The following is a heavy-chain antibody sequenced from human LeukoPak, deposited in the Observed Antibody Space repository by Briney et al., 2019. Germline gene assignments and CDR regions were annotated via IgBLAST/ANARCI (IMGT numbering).Heavy chain of an antibody. CDR2: INSDGSST. CDR3: AKPLQDILTGYYAY. Sequence: PGGSLRLSCAASGFTFSSYWMHWVRQAPGKGLVWVSRINSDGSSTSYADSVKGRFTISRDNTKNTLYLQMNSLRAEDTAVYYCAKPLQDILTGYYAYWGQGTLVTVSS. CDR1: GFTFSSYW. D-gene: IGHD3-9*01. V-gene: IGHV3-74*01. J-gene: IGHJ4*02.